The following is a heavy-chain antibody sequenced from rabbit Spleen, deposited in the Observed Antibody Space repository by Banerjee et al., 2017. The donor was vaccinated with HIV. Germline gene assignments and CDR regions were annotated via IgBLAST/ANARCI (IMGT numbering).Heavy chain of an antibody. D-gene: IGHD2-1*01. CDR2: IYTGSRGTT. V-gene: IGHV1S40*01. J-gene: IGHJ4*01. CDR1: GIDFSSGRY. Sequence: QSLEESGGDLVKPGASLTLTCTASGIDFSSGRYMCWVRQAPGKGLEWIGCIYTGSRGTTYYASWAKGRFTISKTSTTVDLKMTSLTAADTATYFCASSQNGDGQRLFLWGPGTLVTVS. CDR3: ASSQNGDGQRLFL.